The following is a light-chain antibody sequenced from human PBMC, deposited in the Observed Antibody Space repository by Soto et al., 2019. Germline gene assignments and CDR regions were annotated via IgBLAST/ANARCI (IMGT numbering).Light chain of an antibody. CDR2: NAS. CDR1: ESISSW. J-gene: IGKJ1*01. V-gene: IGKV1-5*03. Sequence: DIQMTQSPSTLSASVGDRVTITCRACESISSWLAWYQQKPGKAPKLLIYNASSLQSGVPSRFRGSGSGTEFTLTISSLQPVDFATDYCEQYHSYPPWTVRQGTKVELK. CDR3: EQYHSYPPWT.